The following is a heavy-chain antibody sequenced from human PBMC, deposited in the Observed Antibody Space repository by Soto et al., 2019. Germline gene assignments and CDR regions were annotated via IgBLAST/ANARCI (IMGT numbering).Heavy chain of an antibody. D-gene: IGHD1-26*01. Sequence: QVLLVQSGAEVKKPGASVKVSCKTSGYTFTGYYIHWVRQAPGQGLEWMGWINPKSGGTDYAQKFQGRVTMTWDTSIITAYMELSRLTSDDTAVYYCARDGSGPILGTGPHFDYWGQGALVTVSS. CDR1: GYTFTGYY. CDR3: ARDGSGPILGTGPHFDY. J-gene: IGHJ4*02. CDR2: INPKSGGT. V-gene: IGHV1-2*02.